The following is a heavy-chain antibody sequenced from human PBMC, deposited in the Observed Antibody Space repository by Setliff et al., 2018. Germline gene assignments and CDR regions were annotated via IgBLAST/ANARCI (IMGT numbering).Heavy chain of an antibody. CDR3: VREGVDTRSSTDYRYYMDV. D-gene: IGHD5-18*01. J-gene: IGHJ6*03. V-gene: IGHV1-69*05. CDR1: GDTFSSYG. CDR2: TIPMFGST. Sequence: GASVKVSCKASGDTFSSYGISWVRQVPGQGLEWMGGTIPMFGSTSYAQKFQGRVTIITDESPTTAYMELSSLGSEDTAVYYCVREGVDTRSSTDYRYYMDVWGKGTTVTVSS.